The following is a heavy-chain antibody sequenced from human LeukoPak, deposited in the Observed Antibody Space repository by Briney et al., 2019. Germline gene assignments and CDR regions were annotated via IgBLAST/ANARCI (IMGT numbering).Heavy chain of an antibody. D-gene: IGHD3-10*01. CDR2: INHSGST. Sequence: SETLSLTCAVYGGSFSGYYWSWIRQPPGKGLEWIGEINHSGSTNYNPSLKSRVTISVDTSKNQFSLKLSSVTAADTAVYYCARSARITMVRGPRGWFDPWGQGTLVTVSS. V-gene: IGHV4-34*01. CDR3: ARSARITMVRGPRGWFDP. J-gene: IGHJ5*02. CDR1: GGSFSGYY.